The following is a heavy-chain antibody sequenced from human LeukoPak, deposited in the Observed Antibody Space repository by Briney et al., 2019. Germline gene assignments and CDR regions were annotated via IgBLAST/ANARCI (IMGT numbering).Heavy chain of an antibody. D-gene: IGHD4-17*01. V-gene: IGHV3-23*01. Sequence: GGSLRLSCAASGFTFSSYAMSWVRQAPGKGLEWVSAISGSGGSTYYADSVKGRFTISRDNSKNTLYLQMNSLRAEDTAVYYCAKPASRTVTAFGYFQRWGQGTLVTVSS. CDR3: AKPASRTVTAFGYFQR. J-gene: IGHJ1*01. CDR2: ISGSGGST. CDR1: GFTFSSYA.